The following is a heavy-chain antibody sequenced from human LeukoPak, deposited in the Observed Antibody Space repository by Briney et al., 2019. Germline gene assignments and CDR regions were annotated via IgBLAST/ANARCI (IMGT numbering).Heavy chain of an antibody. CDR2: ISSSSSYI. D-gene: IGHD3-16*01. J-gene: IGHJ4*02. V-gene: IGHV3-21*01. Sequence: PGGSLRLSCAASGFIFSSYSMNWVRQAPGKGLEWVSSISSSSSYIHYADSVKGRFTISRDNAKNSLYLQMNSLRAEDTAVYYCARGYYDYVWGSYRPFDYWGQGTLVTVSS. CDR1: GFIFSSYS. CDR3: ARGYYDYVWGSYRPFDY.